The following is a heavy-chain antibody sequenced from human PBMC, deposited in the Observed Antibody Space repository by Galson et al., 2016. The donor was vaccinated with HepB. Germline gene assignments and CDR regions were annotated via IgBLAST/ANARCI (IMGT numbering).Heavy chain of an antibody. Sequence: SVKVSCKASGGTFGTYAINWVRLAPGQGLEWMGGILPVFGTLHYAQKFQGRVTITADGSTSTAYMELSSLRSEDTAVYYCARLEKYSNGWFYFDYWGQGTLVIVSA. D-gene: IGHD6-19*01. CDR3: ARLEKYSNGWFYFDY. J-gene: IGHJ4*02. V-gene: IGHV1-69*13. CDR1: GGTFGTYA. CDR2: ILPVFGTL.